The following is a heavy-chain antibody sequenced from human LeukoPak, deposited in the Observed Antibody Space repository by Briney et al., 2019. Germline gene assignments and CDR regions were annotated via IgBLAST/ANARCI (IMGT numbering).Heavy chain of an antibody. CDR2: IYHSGST. D-gene: IGHD3-9*01. CDR3: ARVARNYDILTGYSSSYYFDY. CDR1: GYSISSGYY. Sequence: SETLSLTCTVSGYSISSGYYWGWIRQPPGKGLEWIGSIYHSGSTYYNPSLKSRVTISVDTSKNQFSLKLSSVTAADTAVYYCARVARNYDILTGYSSSYYFDYWGQGTLVTVSS. V-gene: IGHV4-38-2*02. J-gene: IGHJ4*02.